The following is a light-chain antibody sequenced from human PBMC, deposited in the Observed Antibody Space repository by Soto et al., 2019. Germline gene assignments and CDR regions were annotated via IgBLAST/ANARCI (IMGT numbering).Light chain of an antibody. Sequence: QSVPTQPRSVSGSPGQSVTISCTGTSSDVGGYNYVSWYQQHPGKAPKVMIYLVSKRPSGVPDRFSGSKSGNTASLTISGLQAEDEADYYCCSYAGNYIYVFGTGTKVTVL. CDR1: SSDVGGYNY. CDR3: CSYAGNYIYV. CDR2: LVS. V-gene: IGLV2-11*01. J-gene: IGLJ1*01.